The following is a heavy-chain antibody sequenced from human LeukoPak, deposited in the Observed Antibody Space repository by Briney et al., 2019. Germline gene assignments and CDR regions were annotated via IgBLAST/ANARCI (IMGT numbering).Heavy chain of an antibody. CDR1: EFTFSLFG. CDR3: AKDSNSWAFDI. CDR2: IQNGRNDQ. J-gene: IGHJ3*02. Sequence: GSLRLSCAASEFTFSLFGMHWVRQAPGKGLEGVAFIQNGRNDQHYADSVKGRFTISRDNSKNTLYLQINSLRDEDTAVYYCAKDSNSWAFDIWGQGTMVTVSS. V-gene: IGHV3-30*02. D-gene: IGHD4-11*01.